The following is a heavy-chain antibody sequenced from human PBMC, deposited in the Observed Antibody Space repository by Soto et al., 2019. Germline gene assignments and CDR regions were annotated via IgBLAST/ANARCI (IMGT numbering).Heavy chain of an antibody. Sequence: ASVKVSCKASGYTFTSYGISWVRQAPGQGLEWMGWISAYKSNTNYAQKLQGRVTMTTDTSTNTAYMELRSMRSDDTAVYYCARDDCRGGSCYLDYWGQGTLVTVSS. V-gene: IGHV1-18*01. J-gene: IGHJ4*02. D-gene: IGHD2-15*01. CDR1: GYTFTSYG. CDR2: ISAYKSNT. CDR3: ARDDCRGGSCYLDY.